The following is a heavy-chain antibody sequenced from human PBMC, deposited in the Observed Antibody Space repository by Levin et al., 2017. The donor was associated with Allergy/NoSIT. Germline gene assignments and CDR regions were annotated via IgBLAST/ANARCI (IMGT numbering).Heavy chain of an antibody. CDR3: ARDTGGFAFDL. D-gene: IGHD1-1*01. CDR2: ITHSGRT. V-gene: IGHV4-59*01. J-gene: IGHJ3*01. CDR1: GGSISIFY. Sequence: SQTLSLTCTLSGGSISIFYWNWIRQPPGKGLEWIGYITHSGRTNYNPSLKSRLTVSLDTSKNQFSLNLSSMTAADTALYYCARDTGGFAFDLWGQGTLVTVSS.